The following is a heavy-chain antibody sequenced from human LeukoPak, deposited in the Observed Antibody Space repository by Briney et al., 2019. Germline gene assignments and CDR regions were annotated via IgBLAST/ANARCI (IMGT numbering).Heavy chain of an antibody. J-gene: IGHJ6*03. CDR1: GFTFSSYW. D-gene: IGHD6-13*01. CDR2: IKQDGSEK. Sequence: GGSLRLSCAASGFTFSSYWMSWVRQPPGKGLEWVANIKQDGSEKYYVDSVKGRFTISRDNAKNSLYLQMNSLRAEDTAVYYCARVNAQQLVARNYYYYYYMDVWGKGTTVTVSS. V-gene: IGHV3-7*01. CDR3: ARVNAQQLVARNYYYYYYMDV.